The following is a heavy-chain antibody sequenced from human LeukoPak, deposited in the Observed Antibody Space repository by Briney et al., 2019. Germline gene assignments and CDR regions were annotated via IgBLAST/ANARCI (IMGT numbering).Heavy chain of an antibody. D-gene: IGHD6-19*01. J-gene: IGHJ4*02. CDR2: ISSSSSYI. V-gene: IGHV3-21*01. CDR3: ARVMGPLGTYSSGWDDY. CDR1: GFTFASAW. Sequence: GSLRLSCAASGFTFASAWMTWVRQAPGKGLEWVSSISSSSSYIYYADSVKGRFTISRDNAKNSLYLQMNSLRAEDTAVYYCARVMGPLGTYSSGWDDYWGQGTLVTVSS.